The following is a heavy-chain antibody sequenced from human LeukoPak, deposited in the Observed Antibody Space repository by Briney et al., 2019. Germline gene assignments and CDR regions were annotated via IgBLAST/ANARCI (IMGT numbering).Heavy chain of an antibody. Sequence: ASVKVSCKASGYTFINYFISWVRQAPGQGLEWMGWISAYNGNTNYAQKLQDRVTMTTDTSTSTAYMELRSLRSDDTAVYYCATEAAAGYYFDYWGQGTLVTVSS. CDR1: GYTFINYF. D-gene: IGHD6-13*01. V-gene: IGHV1-18*01. CDR2: ISAYNGNT. CDR3: ATEAAAGYYFDY. J-gene: IGHJ4*02.